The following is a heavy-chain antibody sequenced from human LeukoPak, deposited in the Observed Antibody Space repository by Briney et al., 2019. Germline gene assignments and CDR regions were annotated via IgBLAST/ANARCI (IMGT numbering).Heavy chain of an antibody. J-gene: IGHJ6*03. D-gene: IGHD3-10*01. CDR3: ARDRGRISDYYASGRSLHYCVDV. Sequence: ASVKVSCKASGYTFTDYYMYWVRQAPGQGLEWMGWINPNRGGTSYAQRFQGRGTMTRDTPISTASRNLSTLTSDDTAVYYCARDRGRISDYYASGRSLHYCVDVWGKGTTVTVSS. CDR1: GYTFTDYY. V-gene: IGHV1-2*02. CDR2: INPNRGGT.